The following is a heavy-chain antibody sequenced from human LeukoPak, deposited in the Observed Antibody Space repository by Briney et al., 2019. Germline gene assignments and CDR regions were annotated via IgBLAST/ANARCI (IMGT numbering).Heavy chain of an antibody. Sequence: ASVKVSCKASGYTFASYDINWVRQATGQGLEWMGWMNPNSGNTGYAQKFQGRVTMTRNTSISTAYMELSSLRSEDTAVYYCARVKRQWLVRDYFDYWGQGTLVTVSS. J-gene: IGHJ4*02. CDR2: MNPNSGNT. CDR1: GYTFASYD. CDR3: ARVKRQWLVRDYFDY. D-gene: IGHD6-19*01. V-gene: IGHV1-8*01.